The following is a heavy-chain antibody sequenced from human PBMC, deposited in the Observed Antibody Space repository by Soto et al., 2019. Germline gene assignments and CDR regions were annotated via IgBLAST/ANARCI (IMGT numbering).Heavy chain of an antibody. J-gene: IGHJ4*02. Sequence: SETLSLTCTVSGGSVSSGSYYWSWIRQPPGKGLEWIGYIYYSGSTNYNPSLKSRVTISVDTSKNQFSLKLSSVTAADTAVYYCARDKYSSSWGYFDYWGQGTLVTVSS. D-gene: IGHD6-13*01. CDR2: IYYSGST. CDR1: GGSVSSGSYY. V-gene: IGHV4-61*01. CDR3: ARDKYSSSWGYFDY.